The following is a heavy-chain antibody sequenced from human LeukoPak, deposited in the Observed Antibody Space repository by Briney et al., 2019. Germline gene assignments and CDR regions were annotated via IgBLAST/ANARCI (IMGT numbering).Heavy chain of an antibody. D-gene: IGHD6-6*01. CDR3: ASLSLGHY. CDR1: GFTASNNY. J-gene: IGHJ4*02. V-gene: IGHV3-53*01. Sequence: GGSLRLSCAASGFTASNNYMSWVRQAPGKGLEWVSVIYSGGSTYYADSVKGRFTISRDTSKNTLSLQMNSLRAEDTAVYYCASLSLGHYWGQGTLVTVSS. CDR2: IYSGGST.